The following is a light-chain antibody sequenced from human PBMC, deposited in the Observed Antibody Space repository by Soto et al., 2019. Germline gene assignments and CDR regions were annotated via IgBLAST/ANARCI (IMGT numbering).Light chain of an antibody. CDR2: EVS. Sequence: QSVLTQPASVSGSPGQSITISCTGTSSDVGGYNYVSWYQQHPGKAPKLMIYEVSNRPSGVSNRFSGSKSGNTASLTISGLQAEDEADYYCSSYKSSSTYVLGTETKVTVL. J-gene: IGLJ1*01. V-gene: IGLV2-14*01. CDR1: SSDVGGYNY. CDR3: SSYKSSSTYV.